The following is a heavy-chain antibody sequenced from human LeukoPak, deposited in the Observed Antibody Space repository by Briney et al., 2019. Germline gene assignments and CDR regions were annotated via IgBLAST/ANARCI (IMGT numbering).Heavy chain of an antibody. CDR1: GGSISSSSYY. V-gene: IGHV4-39*07. CDR3: RGGAVRGVQVSIDY. Sequence: SETLSLTCTVSGGSISSSSYYWGWIRQPPGKGLEWIGSIYYSGSTYYNPSLKSRVTISVDTSKNQFSLKLSSVTAADTAVYYCRGGAVRGVQVSIDYWGQGTLVTVSS. CDR2: IYYSGST. D-gene: IGHD3-10*01. J-gene: IGHJ4*02.